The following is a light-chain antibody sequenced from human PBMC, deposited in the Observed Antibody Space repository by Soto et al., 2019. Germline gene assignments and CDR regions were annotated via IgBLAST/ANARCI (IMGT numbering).Light chain of an antibody. V-gene: IGKV1-6*01. Sequence: AIQMTQSPSSLSASIGDRVTITCRASQDIRNELGWYQQKPGKAPKVLISAASSLEDGVPSRFSGSGSGTDFTLTISILRPEDFATYFCLQDYNYPRTFGQGTKVEIK. CDR1: QDIRNE. J-gene: IGKJ1*01. CDR3: LQDYNYPRT. CDR2: AAS.